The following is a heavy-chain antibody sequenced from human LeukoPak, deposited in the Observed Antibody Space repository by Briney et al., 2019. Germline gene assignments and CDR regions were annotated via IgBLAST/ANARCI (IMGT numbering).Heavy chain of an antibody. Sequence: ASVKVSCKASGYTFRNYGISWVRQAPGQGLTWMGWITPYTGETNFTQNLRDRVTLTTDTSTSTAYMELSNLRSDDTAVYYCVRDRWSRSYYPAFDLWGQGTILTVSS. CDR3: VRDRWSRSYYPAFDL. CDR2: ITPYTGET. V-gene: IGHV1-18*01. CDR1: GYTFRNYG. D-gene: IGHD3-10*01. J-gene: IGHJ3*01.